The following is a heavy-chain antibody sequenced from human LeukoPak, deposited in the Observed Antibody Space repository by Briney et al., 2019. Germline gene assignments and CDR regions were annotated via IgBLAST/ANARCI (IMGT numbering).Heavy chain of an antibody. Sequence: GGSLRLSCTASGFTFSSYGMHWVRQAPGKGLEWVAVISYDGSNKYYADSVKGRFTISRDNSKNTLYLQMNSLRAEDTAVYYCAKALRVSMVRGVIPPDYWGQGTLVTVSS. CDR2: ISYDGSNK. CDR1: GFTFSSYG. V-gene: IGHV3-30*18. J-gene: IGHJ4*02. D-gene: IGHD3-10*01. CDR3: AKALRVSMVRGVIPPDY.